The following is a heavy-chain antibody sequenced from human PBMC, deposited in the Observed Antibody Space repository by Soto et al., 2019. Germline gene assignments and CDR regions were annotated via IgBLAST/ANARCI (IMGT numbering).Heavy chain of an antibody. Sequence: PLETLCLTCSVFGGSISSGGYYWSWIRHHPGKGLEWIGYIYDGGSTYYNPSLKSRVTISVDTSKNQFSLKLSSVTAADTAVYYCASQATGWYPDYWGQGTLVTVSS. CDR3: ASQATGWYPDY. CDR2: IYDGGST. V-gene: IGHV4-31*03. CDR1: GGSISSGGYY. J-gene: IGHJ4*02. D-gene: IGHD6-19*01.